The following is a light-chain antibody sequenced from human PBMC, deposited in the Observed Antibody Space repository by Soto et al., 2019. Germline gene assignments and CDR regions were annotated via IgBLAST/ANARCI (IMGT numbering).Light chain of an antibody. CDR1: QSISSW. Sequence: DIQMTQSRAILSASVGDRVSITCRASQSISSWLAWYQQKPGKAPKLLIYDASSLESGVPSRFSGSGSGTEFALTISSLQPDDFATYYCQQYNSYSLWTFGQGTKVEIK. V-gene: IGKV1-5*01. CDR3: QQYNSYSLWT. CDR2: DAS. J-gene: IGKJ1*01.